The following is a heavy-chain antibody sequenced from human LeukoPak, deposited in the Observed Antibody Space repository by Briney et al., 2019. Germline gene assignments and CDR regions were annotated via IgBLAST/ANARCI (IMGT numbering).Heavy chain of an antibody. Sequence: KSSETLSLTCTVSGGSISSGDYYWSWIRQPPGKGLEWIGYIYYSGSTNYNPSLKSRVTISVDTSKNQFSLKLSSVTAADTAVYYCATTLDDAFDIWGQGTMVTVSS. D-gene: IGHD3-9*01. CDR2: IYYSGST. J-gene: IGHJ3*02. CDR3: ATTLDDAFDI. V-gene: IGHV4-61*08. CDR1: GGSISSGDYY.